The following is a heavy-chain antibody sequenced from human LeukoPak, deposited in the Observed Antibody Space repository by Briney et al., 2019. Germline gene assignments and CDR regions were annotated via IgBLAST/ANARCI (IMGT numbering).Heavy chain of an antibody. J-gene: IGHJ3*02. D-gene: IGHD4-23*01. CDR3: RRWGNLNAFDI. V-gene: IGHV3-7*01. Sequence: GGSLRLSCAASGFTFSSYSMTWVRQAPGKGLDWVANIKQDGSEKYYVDSVKGRFTISRDNAKNSLYLQMNSLRAEDTAAYYCRRWGNLNAFDIWGQGTMVTVSS. CDR1: GFTFSSYS. CDR2: IKQDGSEK.